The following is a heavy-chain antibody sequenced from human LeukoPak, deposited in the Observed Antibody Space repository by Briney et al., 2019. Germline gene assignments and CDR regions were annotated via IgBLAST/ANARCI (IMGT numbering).Heavy chain of an antibody. J-gene: IGHJ3*02. Sequence: GESLKISCKGSGYSFTSYWIGWVRQMPGKGLEWMGIIYPGDSDTRYSPSFQGQVTVSADKSISTAYLQWSSLKASDTAMYYCARPGLIAVAGPFAFDIWGQGTMVTVSS. V-gene: IGHV5-51*01. D-gene: IGHD6-19*01. CDR3: ARPGLIAVAGPFAFDI. CDR1: GYSFTSYW. CDR2: IYPGDSDT.